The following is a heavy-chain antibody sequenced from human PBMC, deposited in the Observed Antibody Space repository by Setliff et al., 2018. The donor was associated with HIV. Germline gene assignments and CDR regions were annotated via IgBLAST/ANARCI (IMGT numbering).Heavy chain of an antibody. CDR3: ARHRRYCSGGSCSDAFDI. D-gene: IGHD2-15*01. J-gene: IGHJ3*02. CDR2: IYHSGST. V-gene: IGHV4-38-2*01. Sequence: SETLSLTCAVSGYSISSGYYWGWIRQPPGKGLEWIGSIYHSGSTYYNPSLKSRVTISVDTSKNQFSLKLSSVPAADTAVYYCARHRRYCSGGSCSDAFDIWGQGTMVTVSS. CDR1: GYSISSGYY.